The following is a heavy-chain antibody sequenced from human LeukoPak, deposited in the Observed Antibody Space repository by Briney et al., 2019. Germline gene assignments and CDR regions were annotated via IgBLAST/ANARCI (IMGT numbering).Heavy chain of an antibody. CDR2: IYYSGST. CDR3: ARPPSGPYYYYGMDV. CDR1: GGSISSYY. V-gene: IGHV4-59*08. Sequence: MASETLSLTCTVSGGSISSYYWSWIRQPPGKGLEWIGYIYYSGSTNYNPSLKSRVTISVDTSKNQFSLKLSSVTAADTAVYYCARPPSGPYYYYGMDVWGQGTTVTVSS. D-gene: IGHD6-25*01. J-gene: IGHJ6*02.